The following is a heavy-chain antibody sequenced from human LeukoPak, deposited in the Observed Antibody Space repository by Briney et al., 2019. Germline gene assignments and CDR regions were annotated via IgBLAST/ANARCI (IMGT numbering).Heavy chain of an antibody. Sequence: ASVNVSCKASGYTFHTYGISWVRQAPGQGLEWMGWISAYSGTTNYAQKVQGRVTMTTHTSTSTAYMELRSLRSDDAAVYYCARGDGSGWPNFDYWGQGTLVTVSS. D-gene: IGHD6-19*01. V-gene: IGHV1-18*01. J-gene: IGHJ4*02. CDR2: ISAYSGTT. CDR1: GYTFHTYG. CDR3: ARGDGSGWPNFDY.